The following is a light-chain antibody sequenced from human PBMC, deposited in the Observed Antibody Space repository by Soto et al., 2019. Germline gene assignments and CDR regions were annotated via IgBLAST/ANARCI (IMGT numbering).Light chain of an antibody. CDR3: QQSNSLYT. CDR2: KAS. CDR1: QSISSW. V-gene: IGKV1-5*03. Sequence: DIQMTQSPSTLSASVGDRVTITCRASQSISSWLAWYQQKPGKAPKLLIYKASSLESGVPSRFSGSGSGTEFTLIISRLQPDDFATYYFQQSNSLYTFGQGTKLEIK. J-gene: IGKJ2*01.